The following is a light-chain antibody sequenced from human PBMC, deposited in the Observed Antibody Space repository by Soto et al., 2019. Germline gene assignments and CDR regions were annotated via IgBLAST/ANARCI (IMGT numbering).Light chain of an antibody. CDR3: AAWDDNLNAVV. Sequence: QSVLTQPPSVSGAPGQRVTISCTGTNSNIGAGYDVHWYQQVPGTAPKVLIYSNSQRPSGVPDRFSGSKSGTSASLAISGLQSEDEADYYCAAWDDNLNAVVFGGGTKLTVL. CDR1: NSNIGAGYD. J-gene: IGLJ2*01. CDR2: SNS. V-gene: IGLV1-40*01.